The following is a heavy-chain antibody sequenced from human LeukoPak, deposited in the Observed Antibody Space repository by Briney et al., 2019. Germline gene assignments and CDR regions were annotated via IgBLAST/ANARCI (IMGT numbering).Heavy chain of an antibody. CDR2: ISGSGGST. Sequence: GGSLRLSCAASGFTFSSYGMSWVRQAPGKGLEWVSAISGSGGSTYYADSVKGRFTISRDNSKNTLYLQMNSLRAEDTAVYYCAKAAAAGKRGYYYYMDVWSKGTTVTISS. V-gene: IGHV3-23*01. D-gene: IGHD6-13*01. CDR3: AKAAAAGKRGYYYYMDV. J-gene: IGHJ6*03. CDR1: GFTFSSYG.